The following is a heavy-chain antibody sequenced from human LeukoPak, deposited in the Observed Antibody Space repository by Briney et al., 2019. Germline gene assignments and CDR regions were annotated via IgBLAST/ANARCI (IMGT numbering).Heavy chain of an antibody. CDR2: ISGYNGNT. J-gene: IGHJ3*02. CDR3: ARSLTIREGDAFDI. V-gene: IGHV1-18*01. Sequence: ASVKVSCKTSGYTFTTYGILWVRQAPGQGLEWMGWISGYNGNTNFARKLQGRVTMTTDPSTSTASMELRSLRSDDTAVYYCARSLTIREGDAFDICGQGTMVTVSS. CDR1: GYTFTTYG. D-gene: IGHD3-10*01.